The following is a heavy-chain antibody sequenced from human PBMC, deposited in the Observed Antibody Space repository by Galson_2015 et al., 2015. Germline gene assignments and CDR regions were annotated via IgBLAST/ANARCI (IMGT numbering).Heavy chain of an antibody. V-gene: IGHV3-48*03. Sequence: SLRLSCAAAGFAFNSYELNWVRQAPGKGLEWISSISSTGSVTKYADSVKGRFTISRDNAKNSLFLQMSGLRVEDTAVYYCARAQWLVPPGFDYWGQGTLVTVSS. CDR1: GFAFNSYE. CDR3: ARAQWLVPPGFDY. D-gene: IGHD6-19*01. J-gene: IGHJ4*02. CDR2: ISSTGSVT.